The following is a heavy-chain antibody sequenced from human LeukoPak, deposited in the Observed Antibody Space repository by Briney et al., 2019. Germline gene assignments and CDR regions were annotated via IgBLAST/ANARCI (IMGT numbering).Heavy chain of an antibody. J-gene: IGHJ5*02. D-gene: IGHD2-2*01. CDR3: ARDARHRYCSSSSCYRGWLDP. Sequence: ASVKVSCKASGYTFTSYAMHWVRQAPGQRLEWMGWSNAGNGNTKYSQKFQGRVTITADESTSTAYMELSSLRSEDTAVYYCARDARHRYCSSSSCYRGWLDPWGQGTPVTVSS. CDR1: GYTFTSYA. CDR2: SNAGNGNT. V-gene: IGHV1-3*01.